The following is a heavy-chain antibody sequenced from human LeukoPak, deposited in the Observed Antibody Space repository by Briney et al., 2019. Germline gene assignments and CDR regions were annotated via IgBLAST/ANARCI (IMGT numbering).Heavy chain of an antibody. CDR2: INWNGGST. J-gene: IGHJ4*02. V-gene: IGHV3-20*01. D-gene: IGHD4-23*01. CDR3: ARNYGGNSFDY. CDR1: GFTFDDYG. Sequence: GGSLRLSCAASGFTFDDYGMSWVRQAPGKGLEWVSGINWNGGSTGYADSVKGRFTISRDNAKNSLYLQMNSLRAEDTALYHCARNYGGNSFDYWGQGTLVTVSS.